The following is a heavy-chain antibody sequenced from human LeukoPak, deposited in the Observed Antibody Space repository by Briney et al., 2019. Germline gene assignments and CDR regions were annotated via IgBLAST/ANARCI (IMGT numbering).Heavy chain of an antibody. CDR1: GGSVSSGSYY. Sequence: SETLSLTCTVAGGSVSSGSYYWSWIRQPPGKGLEWIGYIYYSGSTNYNPSLKSRVTISVDTSKNQFSLKLSSVTAADTAVYYCGRRTYYYDSSGYYFDYWGQGTLVTVSS. V-gene: IGHV4-61*01. CDR2: IYYSGST. J-gene: IGHJ4*02. D-gene: IGHD3-22*01. CDR3: GRRTYYYDSSGYYFDY.